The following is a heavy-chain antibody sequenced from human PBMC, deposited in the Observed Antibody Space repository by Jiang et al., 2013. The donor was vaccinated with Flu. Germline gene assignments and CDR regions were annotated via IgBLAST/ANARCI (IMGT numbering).Heavy chain of an antibody. J-gene: IGHJ4*02. Sequence: VQLLESGGGVVQPGGSLRLSCAASGFTFSTYGMHWVRQAPGKGMEWVAFIRYDGSNKYYADSVKGRFTISRDNSKNTLYMQMNSLRAEDTAVYYCAKGRSSSPDGGYWGQGTLVTVSS. CDR2: IRYDGSNK. CDR3: AKGRSSSPDGGY. CDR1: GFTFSTYG. D-gene: IGHD6-6*01. V-gene: IGHV3-30*02.